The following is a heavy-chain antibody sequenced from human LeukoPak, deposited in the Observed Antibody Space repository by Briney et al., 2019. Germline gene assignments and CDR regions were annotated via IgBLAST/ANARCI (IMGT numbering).Heavy chain of an antibody. CDR3: ARGGYAYGF. CDR2: IYDDGSRT. V-gene: IGHV3-74*01. J-gene: IGHJ4*02. CDR1: GFTFSSHW. D-gene: IGHD5-18*01. Sequence: PGGSLRLSCAVSGFTFSSHWMHWVRQAPGKGLVWVSRIYDDGSRTNYADSVKGRLTISRDNAKNTLYLQMNSLRAEDTAVYYCARGGYAYGFWGQGTLVTVSS.